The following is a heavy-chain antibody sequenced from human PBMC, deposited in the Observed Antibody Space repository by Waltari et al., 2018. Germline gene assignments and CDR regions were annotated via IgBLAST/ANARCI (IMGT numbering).Heavy chain of an antibody. CDR2: ISSSSSTI. Sequence: EVQLVESGGGLVQPGGSRRLSCAASGFTFNSYIMNWVRQAPGKGLEWVSYISSSSSTIYYADSVKGRFTISRDNAKNSLYLQMNSLRAEDTAVYYCARDSNKKYFQHWGQGTLVTVSS. CDR3: ARDSNKKYFQH. CDR1: GFTFNSYI. J-gene: IGHJ1*01. V-gene: IGHV3-48*01. D-gene: IGHD4-4*01.